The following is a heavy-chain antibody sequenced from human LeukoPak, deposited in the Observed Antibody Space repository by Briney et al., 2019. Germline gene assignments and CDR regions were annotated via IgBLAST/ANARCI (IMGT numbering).Heavy chain of an antibody. D-gene: IGHD1-26*01. V-gene: IGHV3-43*02. CDR3: AKAGELLRSHDAFDI. J-gene: IGHJ3*02. CDR2: ISGDGGST. Sequence: GGSLRLSCAASGFTFSSYAMSWVRQAPGKGLEWVSAISGDGGSTYYADSVKGRFTISRDNSKNSLYLQMNSLRTEDTALYYCAKAGELLRSHDAFDIWGQGTMVTVSS. CDR1: GFTFSSYA.